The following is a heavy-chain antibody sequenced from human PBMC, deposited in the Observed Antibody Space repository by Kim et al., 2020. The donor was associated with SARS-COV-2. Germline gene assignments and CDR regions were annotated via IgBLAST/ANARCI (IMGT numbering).Heavy chain of an antibody. CDR1: GGTFSSYA. CDR2: IIPIFGTA. D-gene: IGHD1-26*01. V-gene: IGHV1-69*13. Sequence: SVKVSCKASGGTFSSYAISWVRQAPGQGLEWMGGIIPIFGTANYAQKFQGRVTITADESTSTAYMELSSLRSEDTAVYYCAKGKSGSYWTTGPFLSYYFDYWGQGTLVTVSS. J-gene: IGHJ4*02. CDR3: AKGKSGSYWTTGPFLSYYFDY.